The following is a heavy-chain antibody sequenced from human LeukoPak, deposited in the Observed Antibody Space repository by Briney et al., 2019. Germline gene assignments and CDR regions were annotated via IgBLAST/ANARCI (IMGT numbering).Heavy chain of an antibody. CDR3: ATTKQARRYFDY. CDR1: GFTFSSNP. J-gene: IGHJ4*02. V-gene: IGHV3-23*01. CDR2: ISGSGGNT. D-gene: IGHD1-1*01. Sequence: SGGSLRLSCAGSGFTFSSNPLSWVRQAPGKGLEWVSAISGSGGNTYYGDSVRGRFTISRDNSKNTLYLQMNTLRADDTAVYYCATTKQARRYFDYWGQEILVTVSS.